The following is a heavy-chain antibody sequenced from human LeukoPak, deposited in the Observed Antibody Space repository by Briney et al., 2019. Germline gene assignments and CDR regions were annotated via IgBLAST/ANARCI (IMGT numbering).Heavy chain of an antibody. Sequence: SERLSLTCAVYGGSFSNYYWGWIRQSPVKGLEWIGEINDSERIIYNPSLKSRVTISVDMSKNQFSLRLNSVTAADTAIYYCVRRWNYGIYYHIDVWGKGTTVTVS. J-gene: IGHJ6*03. CDR1: GGSFSNYY. V-gene: IGHV4-34*01. CDR2: INDSERI. D-gene: IGHD1-7*01. CDR3: VRRWNYGIYYHIDV.